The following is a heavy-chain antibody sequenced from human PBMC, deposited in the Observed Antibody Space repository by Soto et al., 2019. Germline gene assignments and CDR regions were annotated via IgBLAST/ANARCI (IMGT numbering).Heavy chain of an antibody. CDR1: GGSISSYY. J-gene: IGHJ1*01. CDR2: LYFTGST. D-gene: IGHD6-19*01. V-gene: IGHV4-59*12. CDR3: AREVAGLIS. Sequence: QVQLQESGPGLVKPSETLSLTCTVSGGSISSYYWNWIRQPPGKGLEWIGYLYFTGSTNYNPSLKGPVTISVDTSKPQFSLELTSVTAADTAVYYCAREVAGLISWGQGILVTVSS.